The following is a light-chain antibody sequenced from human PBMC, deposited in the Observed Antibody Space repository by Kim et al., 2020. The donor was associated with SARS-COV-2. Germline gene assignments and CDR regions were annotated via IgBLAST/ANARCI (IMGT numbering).Light chain of an antibody. V-gene: IGLV3-27*01. CDR3: FSAADNSWV. CDR2: KDN. Sequence: SYELTQPSSVSVSPGQTARITCSGDILAKRYARWFQQKPGQAPMLMIYKDNERPSGIPERFSGSSSGTTVTLIISGAQSDDEADYYCFSAADNSWVFGGGTQLTVL. J-gene: IGLJ3*02. CDR1: ILAKRY.